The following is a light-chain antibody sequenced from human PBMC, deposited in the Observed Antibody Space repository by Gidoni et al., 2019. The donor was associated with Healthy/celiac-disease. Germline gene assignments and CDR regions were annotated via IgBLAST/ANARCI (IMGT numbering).Light chain of an antibody. CDR3: QQDYNLPIT. J-gene: IGKJ5*01. CDR2: GAS. V-gene: IGKV3D-7*01. CDR1: QSVSSSY. Sequence: PGERVTLSCRASQSVSSSYLTWYQQKPGQAPRLIIYGASTRATSIPARFSGSGSGTHFTLTISSLQPEDFAVYYCQQDYNLPITFGQGTRLEIK.